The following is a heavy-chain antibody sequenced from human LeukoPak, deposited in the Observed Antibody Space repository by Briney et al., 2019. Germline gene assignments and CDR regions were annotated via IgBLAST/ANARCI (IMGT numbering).Heavy chain of an antibody. Sequence: SETLSLTCTVSGGSISSSSYYWGWIRQPPGKGLEWIGSIYYSGSTYYNPSLKSRVNISVDTSKNQFSLKLSSVTAADTAVYYCARPRGSSGYYYDWGQGTLVTVSS. CDR2: IYYSGST. J-gene: IGHJ4*02. V-gene: IGHV4-39*01. CDR3: ARPRGSSGYYYD. D-gene: IGHD3-22*01. CDR1: GGSISSSSYY.